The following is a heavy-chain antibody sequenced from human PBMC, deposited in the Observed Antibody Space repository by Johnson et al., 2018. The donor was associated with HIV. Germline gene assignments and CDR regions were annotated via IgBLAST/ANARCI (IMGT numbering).Heavy chain of an antibody. CDR1: GFTFRDYY. D-gene: IGHD3-22*01. CDR2: ISSSGSTI. V-gene: IGHV3-11*04. CDR3: ARSDYYDSGAFDI. Sequence: VQLVESGGGLVKPGGSLRLSCTASGFTFRDYYMNWVRQAPGRGLEWVSSISSSGSTIYYADSVKGRFTVSRDNAKSSLSLQMNSLRVEDTAMYYCARSDYYDSGAFDIWGQGTMVTVSS. J-gene: IGHJ3*02.